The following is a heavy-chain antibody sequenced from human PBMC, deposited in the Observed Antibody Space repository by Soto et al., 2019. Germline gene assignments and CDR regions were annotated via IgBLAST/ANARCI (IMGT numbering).Heavy chain of an antibody. CDR3: IWQQDFYYGRAV. V-gene: IGHV3-15*07. D-gene: IGHD6-13*01. CDR2: IKSKGGGGTA. CDR1: GFSFSPAW. Sequence: EVQLVESGGGLVTPGGSLTLSCAASGFSFSPAWMNWVRQAPGKGLEWVGLIKSKGGGGTADYAATVKGRFIISRDDSKNTIYLQMNSLKPEDTALYYCIWQQDFYYGRAVLGQGTTVTVSS. J-gene: IGHJ6*02.